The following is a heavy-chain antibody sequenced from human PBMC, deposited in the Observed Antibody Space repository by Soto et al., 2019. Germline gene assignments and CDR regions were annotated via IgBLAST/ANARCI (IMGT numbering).Heavy chain of an antibody. V-gene: IGHV3-23*01. Sequence: EEQLLESGGDLVQPGGSLQLSCAASGFTFSSYAMNWVRQAPGKGLELVSSINGNGRKTSYADSVRGRFTISRDNSNKTLFLHVNSLRAEDTAVYYCVKDLNFDFWTGYRYYAMEIWGQGTTVTVS. CDR1: GFTFSSYA. CDR3: VKDLNFDFWTGYRYYAMEI. CDR2: INGNGRKT. J-gene: IGHJ6*02. D-gene: IGHD3-3*01.